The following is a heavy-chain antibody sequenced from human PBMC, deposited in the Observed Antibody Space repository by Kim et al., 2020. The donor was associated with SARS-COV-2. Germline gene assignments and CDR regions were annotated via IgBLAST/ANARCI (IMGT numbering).Heavy chain of an antibody. CDR3: ARSGSNGYSPSYTPKYFQH. CDR1: GGSFSGYY. CDR2: INHSGST. J-gene: IGHJ1*01. V-gene: IGHV4-34*01. D-gene: IGHD3-22*01. Sequence: SETLSLTCAVYGGSFSGYYWSWIRQPPGKGLEWIGEINHSGSTNYNPSLKSRVTISVDTSKNQFSLKLSSVTAADTAVYYCARSGSNGYSPSYTPKYFQHWGQGTLVTVSS.